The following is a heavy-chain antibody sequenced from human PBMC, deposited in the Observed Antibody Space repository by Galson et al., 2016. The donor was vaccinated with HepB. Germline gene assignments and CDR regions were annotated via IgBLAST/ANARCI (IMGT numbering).Heavy chain of an antibody. V-gene: IGHV4-39*01. J-gene: IGHJ3*02. Sequence: SETLSLTCTVSGDSISSSEYSWGWIRQSPGKGLEWIGSIYYSGSPYYNPSLKSRVTISLDTSKNQFSMRLSAVTAADTAVYYCARRGPVIVVIIYPTADVFDIWGQGTMVAVSS. D-gene: IGHD3-22*01. CDR2: IYYSGSP. CDR3: ARRGPVIVVIIYPTADVFDI. CDR1: GDSISSSEYS.